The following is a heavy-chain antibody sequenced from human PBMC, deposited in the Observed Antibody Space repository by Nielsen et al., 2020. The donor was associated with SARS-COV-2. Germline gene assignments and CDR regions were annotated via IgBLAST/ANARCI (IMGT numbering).Heavy chain of an antibody. CDR3: ARGGGYYDFWSCYSFPRVENYYYYMDV. D-gene: IGHD3-3*01. CDR1: GYTFTGYY. J-gene: IGHJ6*03. CDR2: INPNSGGT. V-gene: IGHV1-2*04. Sequence: ASVKVSCKASGYTFTGYYMHWVRQAPGQGLEWMGWINPNSGGTNYAQKFQGWVTMTRDTSISTAYMELSRLRSDDTAVYYCARGGGYYDFWSCYSFPRVENYYYYMDVWGKGTTVTVSS.